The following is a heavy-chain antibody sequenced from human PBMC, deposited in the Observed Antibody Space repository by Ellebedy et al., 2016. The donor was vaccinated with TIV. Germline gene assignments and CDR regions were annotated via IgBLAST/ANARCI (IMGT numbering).Heavy chain of an antibody. V-gene: IGHV3-74*01. Sequence: GGSLRLXCAASGFTFTNYWMHWVRQAPGKGLVWVSRIYIDGSRTNYADSVKGRFTISRDNAKSTQYLEVNSLRVEDTAVYYCARGLSDTYGMDVWGQGTTVIVSS. CDR2: IYIDGSRT. D-gene: IGHD1-26*01. CDR3: ARGLSDTYGMDV. J-gene: IGHJ6*02. CDR1: GFTFTNYW.